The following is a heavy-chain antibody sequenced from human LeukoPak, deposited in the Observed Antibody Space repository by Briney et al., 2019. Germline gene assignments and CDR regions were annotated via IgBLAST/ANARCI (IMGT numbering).Heavy chain of an antibody. V-gene: IGHV3-48*01. CDR2: ISTSSNTI. CDR1: GFTFSGYN. J-gene: IGHJ3*01. D-gene: IGHD3-10*01. Sequence: GGSLRLSCAASGFTFSGYNMHWVRQAPVTGLEWVSYISTSSNTIYYADSVKGRFTISRDNAKNSLFLQMNSLRAEDTAVYYCSRDLGLPGVWGQGTMVTVSS. CDR3: SRDLGLPGV.